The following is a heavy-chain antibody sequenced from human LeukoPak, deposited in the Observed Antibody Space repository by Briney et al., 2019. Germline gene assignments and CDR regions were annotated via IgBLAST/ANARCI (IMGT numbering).Heavy chain of an antibody. CDR3: ARDRGEWELLGLDFDY. J-gene: IGHJ4*02. D-gene: IGHD1-26*01. V-gene: IGHV1-46*01. Sequence: GASVKVSCKASGYTFTSYYMHWVRQAPGQGLEWMGIINPSGGSTSYAQKFQGRVTMTRDTSTSTVYMELSSLRSEDTAVYYCARDRGEWELLGLDFDYWGQGTLVTVSS. CDR2: INPSGGST. CDR1: GYTFTSYY.